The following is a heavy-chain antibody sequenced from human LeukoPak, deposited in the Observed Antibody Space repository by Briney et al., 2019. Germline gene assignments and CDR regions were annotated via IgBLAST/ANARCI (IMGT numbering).Heavy chain of an antibody. CDR3: AKDEATSGGGLAS. D-gene: IGHD3-16*01. CDR1: GFSVSGTH. J-gene: IGHJ4*02. Sequence: PGGSLRLSCAASGFSVSGTHMSWVRQPPGEGLEWVSAMYTGGTTYYADSVQGRFTIYRDNSKNTLYLQMNSLRAEDTAVYYCAKDEATSGGGLASWGQGTLVSVSS. CDR2: MYTGGTT. V-gene: IGHV3-53*01.